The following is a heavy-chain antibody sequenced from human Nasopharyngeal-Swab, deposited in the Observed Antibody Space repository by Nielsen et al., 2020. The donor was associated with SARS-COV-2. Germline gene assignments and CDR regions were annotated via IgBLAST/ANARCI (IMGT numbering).Heavy chain of an antibody. Sequence: RGSLRLSCAASGFSFSTFWMHWVRQVPGEGLVWVSRINTDGRRTNYAESVKGRFTISRDNVKNMLYLQMNNLRPEDTAVYYCARDLGGFGGYWGQGTLATVSS. D-gene: IGHD4-23*01. CDR2: INTDGRRT. CDR1: GFSFSTFW. V-gene: IGHV3-74*01. CDR3: ARDLGGFGGY. J-gene: IGHJ4*02.